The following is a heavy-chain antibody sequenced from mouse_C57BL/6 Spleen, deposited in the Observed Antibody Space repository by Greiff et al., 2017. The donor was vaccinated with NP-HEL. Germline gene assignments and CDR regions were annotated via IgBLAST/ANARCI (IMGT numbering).Heavy chain of an antibody. CDR1: GYTFTDYN. D-gene: IGHD6-1*01. CDR3: ASPLGLYWYFDV. Sequence: EVQLQQSGPELVKPGASVKMSCKASGYTFTDYNMHWVKQSHGKSLEWIGYINPNNGGTSYNQKFKGKATLTVNKSSSTAYMELRSLTSEDSAVYYCASPLGLYWYFDVWGTGTTVTVSS. J-gene: IGHJ1*03. CDR2: INPNNGGT. V-gene: IGHV1-22*01.